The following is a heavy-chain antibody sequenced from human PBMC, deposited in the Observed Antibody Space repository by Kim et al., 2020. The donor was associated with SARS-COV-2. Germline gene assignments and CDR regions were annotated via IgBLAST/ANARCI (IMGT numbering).Heavy chain of an antibody. D-gene: IGHD1-1*01. Sequence: GGSLRLSCSASGFTFSTYALHWVRQAPGKGLEYVSAISSSGGTTYYADSVKGRFTISRDNSKNTLYFQMSSLRSEDAAVYYCVKGGASFETVVGTDDAFDIWGQGTMVTVSS. CDR2: ISSSGGTT. CDR3: VKGGASFETVVGTDDAFDI. J-gene: IGHJ3*02. CDR1: GFTFSTYA. V-gene: IGHV3-64D*06.